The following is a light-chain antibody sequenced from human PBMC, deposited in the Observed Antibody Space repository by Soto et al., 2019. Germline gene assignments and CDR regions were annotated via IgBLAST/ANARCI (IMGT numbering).Light chain of an antibody. V-gene: IGLV2-14*03. J-gene: IGLJ1*01. CDR1: SSDVGGYNY. Sequence: QSVLTQPASVSGSPGQSITISCTGTSSDVGGYNYVSWYQHHPGKAPKLIIYDVSNRPSGVSIRFSASKSDNTVSLTISGLQPEDEADYHCSSYTTSNTRQIVFGTGTKVTVL. CDR2: DVS. CDR3: SSYTTSNTRQIV.